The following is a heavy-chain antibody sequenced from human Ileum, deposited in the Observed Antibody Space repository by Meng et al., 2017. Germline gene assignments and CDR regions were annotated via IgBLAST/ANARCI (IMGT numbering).Heavy chain of an antibody. J-gene: IGHJ3*01. CDR2: IKEDGSFK. CDR3: ARDIIGAFDL. CDR1: GITFSSYW. Sequence: AGSLRLSCAVSGITFSSYWMSWVRQAPGKGLEWVAHIKEDGSFKNSVDSVKGRFTISRNNAKSSLYLQMNGLRAEDTAIYYCARDIIGAFDLWGRGTRVTVSS. V-gene: IGHV3-7*01.